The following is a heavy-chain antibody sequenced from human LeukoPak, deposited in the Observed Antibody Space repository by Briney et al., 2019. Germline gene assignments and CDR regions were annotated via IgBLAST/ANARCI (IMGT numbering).Heavy chain of an antibody. CDR1: GGSLSNYY. V-gene: IGHV4-4*07. CDR3: ARDGGDSYGLPFDY. J-gene: IGHJ4*02. D-gene: IGHD5-18*01. Sequence: SETLSLTCTASGGSLSNYYWSWIRQPAGKGLEWVGRIYANGNTNYNPSLESRVTMSVDTTKKQFSLNLSSVTAADTAIYYCARDGGDSYGLPFDYWGQGTLVTVSS. CDR2: IYANGNT.